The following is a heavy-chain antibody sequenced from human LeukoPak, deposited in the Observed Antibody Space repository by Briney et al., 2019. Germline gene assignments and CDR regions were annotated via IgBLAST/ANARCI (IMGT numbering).Heavy chain of an antibody. V-gene: IGHV3-33*01. CDR3: ARGGSGSWYDDY. J-gene: IGHJ4*02. D-gene: IGHD6-13*01. Sequence: PGGSQRLSCAASGFTFSSYGMNWVRQAPGKGLEWVAVIWYDGSNKYYGDSVKGRFTISRDNSKNTLYLQMNSLRAEDTAVYYCARGGSGSWYDDYWGQGTLVTVSS. CDR2: IWYDGSNK. CDR1: GFTFSSYG.